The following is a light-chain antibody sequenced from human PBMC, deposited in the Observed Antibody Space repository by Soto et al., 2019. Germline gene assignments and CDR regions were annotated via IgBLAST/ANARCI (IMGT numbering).Light chain of an antibody. J-gene: IGKJ5*01. CDR3: QQGYTSSIT. Sequence: DIQMTQSPSSLAASVLDIVTITCLSSQSIGKHLNWYQQKPGKAPKFLIYYVSNLQSGVPSRFSGSGSGTDFTLTIDSLQPEDFATYYCQQGYTSSITFGQGTRLEIK. CDR2: YVS. V-gene: IGKV1-39*01. CDR1: QSIGKH.